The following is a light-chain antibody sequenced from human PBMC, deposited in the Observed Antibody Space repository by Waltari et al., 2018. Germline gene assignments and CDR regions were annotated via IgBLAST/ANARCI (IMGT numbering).Light chain of an antibody. J-gene: IGLJ1*01. CDR1: SSDVGGYNY. V-gene: IGLV2-14*01. Sequence: QSALTQPASVSGSPGQSITISCTGTSSDVGGYNYFSWYQQHPGKAPKLMIYDVSKRPSGVSNRFSDSKSGNTASLTISGLQAEDEADYYCSSYTSSSPLVFGTGTKVTVL. CDR3: SSYTSSSPLV. CDR2: DVS.